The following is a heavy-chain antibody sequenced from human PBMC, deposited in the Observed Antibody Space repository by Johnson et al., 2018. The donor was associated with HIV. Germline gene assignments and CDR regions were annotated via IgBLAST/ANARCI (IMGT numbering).Heavy chain of an antibody. D-gene: IGHD2-2*01. V-gene: IGHV3-30*04. CDR2: ISYDGSNK. J-gene: IGHJ3*02. CDR1: GFTFSSYA. CDR3: ARAAIVVLPAGAFDI. Sequence: VQLLESGGGVVQPGRSMRLSCAASGFTFSSYAMHWVRQAPGKGLEWVALISYDGSNKFYADSVKGRFTISRDKSKKTLYLQMNSLRLEDTAIYYCARAAIVVLPAGAFDIWGRGTMVTVSS.